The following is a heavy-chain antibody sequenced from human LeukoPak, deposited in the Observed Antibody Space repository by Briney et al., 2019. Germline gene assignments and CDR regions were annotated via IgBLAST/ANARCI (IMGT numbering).Heavy chain of an antibody. CDR2: IYYSGST. D-gene: IGHD6-13*01. J-gene: IGHJ4*02. CDR1: GGSISSYY. Sequence: PSETLSLTCTVSGGSISSYYWSWIRQPPGKGLEWIGYIYYSGSTNYNPSLKSRVTISVDTSKNQFSLKLSSVTAADTAVYYCARRTRQLGDWYYFDYWGQGTLVTVSS. V-gene: IGHV4-59*12. CDR3: ARRTRQLGDWYYFDY.